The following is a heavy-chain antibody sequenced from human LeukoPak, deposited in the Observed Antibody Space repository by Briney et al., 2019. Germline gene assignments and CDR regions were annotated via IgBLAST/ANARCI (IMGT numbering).Heavy chain of an antibody. CDR2: INPNSGGT. Sequence: ASVKVSCKASGYTFTGYYMHWVRQAPGQGLEWMGRINPNSGGTNYAQKFQGRVTITADESTSTAYMELSSLRSEDTAVYYCASSSGILLGGYDPWGQGTLVTVSS. CDR3: ASSSGILLGGYDP. CDR1: GYTFTGYY. D-gene: IGHD3-10*01. V-gene: IGHV1-2*06. J-gene: IGHJ5*02.